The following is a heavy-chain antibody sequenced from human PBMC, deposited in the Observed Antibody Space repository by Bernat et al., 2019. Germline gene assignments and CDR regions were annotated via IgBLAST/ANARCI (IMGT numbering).Heavy chain of an antibody. V-gene: IGHV1-2*04. J-gene: IGHJ6*02. CDR1: GYSFTGFY. D-gene: IGHD3-16*02. Sequence: QAQLVQSGAEVKKAGASVKVSCKASGYSFTGFYIHWVRQAPGQGLEWMGWINPDSGGTNYAQKFQGWVTLTRDTSSSTAYMELNRLRLDDTAIYFCARSFFYALDVWGQGTTVTVPS. CDR3: ARSFFYALDV. CDR2: INPDSGGT.